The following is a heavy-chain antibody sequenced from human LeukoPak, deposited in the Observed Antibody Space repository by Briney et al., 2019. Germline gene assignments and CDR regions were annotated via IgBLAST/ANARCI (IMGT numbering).Heavy chain of an antibody. CDR1: GGSISSSSYY. Sequence: PSETLSLTCTVSGGSISSSSYYWSWIRQPPGKGLERIGEINHSGSTNYNPSLKSRVTISVDTSKNQFSLKLSSVTAADTAVYYCARHMLDYGDYGLYWGQGTLVTVSS. J-gene: IGHJ4*02. D-gene: IGHD4-17*01. CDR2: INHSGST. V-gene: IGHV4-39*01. CDR3: ARHMLDYGDYGLY.